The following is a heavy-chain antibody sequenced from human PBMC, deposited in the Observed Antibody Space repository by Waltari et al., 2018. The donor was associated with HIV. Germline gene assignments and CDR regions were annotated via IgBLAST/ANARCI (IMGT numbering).Heavy chain of an antibody. CDR2: IGTAGDT. D-gene: IGHD4-4*01. V-gene: IGHV3-13*01. CDR1: GFTFSSFD. J-gene: IGHJ6*02. CDR3: ARAGDYSNYVGYYYYGMDV. Sequence: EVQLVESGGGLVQPGGALRLSCAASGFTFSSFDIPWGRQAYGKGLEWVSAIGTAGDTYYPGSVKSRFTISRENAKNSLYLQMNSLRAGDTAVYYCARAGDYSNYVGYYYYGMDVWGQGTTVTVSS.